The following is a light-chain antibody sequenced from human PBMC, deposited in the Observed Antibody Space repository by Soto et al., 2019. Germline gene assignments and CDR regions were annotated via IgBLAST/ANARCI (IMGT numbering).Light chain of an antibody. Sequence: DIQMTQSPSTLSASVGDRVTITCRASQSISTWLAWYQQKPGKAPKLLIYKASGLESGVPSRFSGSGSGTEFTLTISSLQPDDFATYYCQQYNSYRAFGQGTKVDI. CDR3: QQYNSYRA. CDR2: KAS. J-gene: IGKJ1*01. CDR1: QSISTW. V-gene: IGKV1-5*03.